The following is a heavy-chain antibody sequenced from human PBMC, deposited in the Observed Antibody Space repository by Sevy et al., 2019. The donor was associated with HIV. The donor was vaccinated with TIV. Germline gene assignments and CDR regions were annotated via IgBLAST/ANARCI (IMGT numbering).Heavy chain of an antibody. CDR3: ARDNLTMADAFDI. CDR1: GFTFSSYA. D-gene: IGHD3-10*01. J-gene: IGHJ3*02. V-gene: IGHV3-30*04. CDR2: ISYDGSNK. Sequence: GGSLRLSCAASGFTFSSYAMHWVRQAPGKGLEWVALISYDGSNKYYADSVKGRFTISRDNSKNTLYLQMNSLRAEDTAVYYCARDNLTMADAFDIWGQGTMVTVSS.